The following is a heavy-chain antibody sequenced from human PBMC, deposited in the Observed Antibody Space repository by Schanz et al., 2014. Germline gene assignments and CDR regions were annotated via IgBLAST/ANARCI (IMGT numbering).Heavy chain of an antibody. Sequence: EVQLVESGGGLVQPRGSLRLSCSASGFTFSTYAMSWARQTPGKGLEWVSSITTGGNTYYRDSVKGRFIVSRDNSKNTLYLEMNRLRVDDTAVYYCSKDKQGSRSDDSWGQGTLVTVSS. D-gene: IGHD2-15*01. V-gene: IGHV3-23*04. CDR2: ITTGGNT. J-gene: IGHJ5*01. CDR3: SKDKQGSRSDDS. CDR1: GFTFSTYA.